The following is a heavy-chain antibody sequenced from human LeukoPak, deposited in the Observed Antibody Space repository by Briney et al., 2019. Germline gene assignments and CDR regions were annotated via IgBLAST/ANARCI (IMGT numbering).Heavy chain of an antibody. Sequence: SVRVSCKASGGTFSTFGISGVRQAPGQGREWMGGIIPMSGTVNNAQKFQGRVTITADKSTGTAYMELSSLRSDDTAVYYCARETGYAYGRAPLDYWGQGTLVTVSS. CDR2: IIPMSGTV. V-gene: IGHV1-69*06. CDR1: GGTFSTFG. D-gene: IGHD5-18*01. J-gene: IGHJ4*02. CDR3: ARETGYAYGRAPLDY.